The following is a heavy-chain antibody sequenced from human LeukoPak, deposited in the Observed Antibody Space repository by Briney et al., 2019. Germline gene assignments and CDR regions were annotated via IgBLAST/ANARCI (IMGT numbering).Heavy chain of an antibody. CDR1: GFMFSSYS. Sequence: GGSLRLSCAASGFMFSSYSMHWVRQAPGKGLEWVSSISTSSSYIYYADSVKGRFTISRDNAKNSLFLQMNSLRAEDTAVYYCARAHGAGGLGYQYMDVWGKGTTVTISS. CDR3: ARAHGAGGLGYQYMDV. V-gene: IGHV3-21*01. D-gene: IGHD2-2*01. CDR2: ISTSSSYI. J-gene: IGHJ6*03.